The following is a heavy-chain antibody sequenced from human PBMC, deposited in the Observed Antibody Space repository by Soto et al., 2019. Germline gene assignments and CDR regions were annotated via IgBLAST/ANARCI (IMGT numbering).Heavy chain of an antibody. CDR3: ARGGSGCFDS. V-gene: IGHV3-74*03. CDR2: IHSDGSAT. Sequence: GGSLRLSCAASGFTFSGYWMHWVRQAPGKGLVWVSRIHSDGSATTYADSVKGRFTISRDNTKNTVYLQMNSLGAEDTAVYFCARGGSGCFDSWGRGTLVTVSS. CDR1: GFTFSGYW. D-gene: IGHD6-25*01. J-gene: IGHJ4*02.